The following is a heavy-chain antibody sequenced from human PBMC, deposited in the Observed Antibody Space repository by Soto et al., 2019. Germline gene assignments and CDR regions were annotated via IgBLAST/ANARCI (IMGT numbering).Heavy chain of an antibody. CDR3: ARDENNGLDV. CDR1: GLTVGNNY. J-gene: IGHJ6*02. V-gene: IGHV3-53*04. CDR2: IYSGGNT. Sequence: EVQLVESGGTLVQPGGSLRLSCAVSGLTVGNNYMTWVRQAPGKGLEWVSVIYSGGNTYYADSVRGRFTISRDTSQNMLYLQMNSLRPEDTAVYYCARDENNGLDVWGQGTTVTVSS.